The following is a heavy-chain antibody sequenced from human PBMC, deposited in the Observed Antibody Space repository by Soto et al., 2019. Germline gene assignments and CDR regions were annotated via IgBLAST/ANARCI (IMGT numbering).Heavy chain of an antibody. J-gene: IGHJ4*02. D-gene: IGHD3-22*01. V-gene: IGHV3-21*01. CDR1: GFTFSSYS. CDR2: ISSSSSYI. Sequence: GGSLRLSCAASGFTFSSYSMNWVRQAPGKGLEWVSSISSSSSYIYYADSVKGRFTISRDNAKNSLYLQMNSLRAEDTAVYYCARDYYDSSGYPRYYFDYWGQGTLVTVSS. CDR3: ARDYYDSSGYPRYYFDY.